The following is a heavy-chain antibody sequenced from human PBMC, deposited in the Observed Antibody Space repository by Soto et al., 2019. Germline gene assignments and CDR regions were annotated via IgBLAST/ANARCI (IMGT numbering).Heavy chain of an antibody. CDR1: GGTFSTYA. D-gene: IGHD3-22*01. CDR2: IIPIFGTA. CDR3: ARGEDYYDSSAYYSSYYYGMDV. Sequence: SVKVSCKASGGTFSTYAISWVRQAPGQGLEWMGGIIPIFGTANYAQKFQGRVTITADESTSTAYMELSSLRSEDTAVYYCARGEDYYDSSAYYSSYYYGMDVWGQGTTVTVSS. J-gene: IGHJ6*02. V-gene: IGHV1-69*13.